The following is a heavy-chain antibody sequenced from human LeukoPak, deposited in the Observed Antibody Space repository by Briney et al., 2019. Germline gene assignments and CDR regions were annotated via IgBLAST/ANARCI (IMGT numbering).Heavy chain of an antibody. D-gene: IGHD2-2*01. CDR2: IKQDGSEK. J-gene: IGHJ6*04. Sequence: GGSLRLSCAASGFTFSSYWMSWVRQAPGKGLEWVAKIKQDGSEKSYVDSVKGRFTISRDNAKNSLYLQMNSLRAEDTAVYYCARDRPAGTAASYYYYGMDVWGKGTTVTVSS. CDR3: ARDRPAGTAASYYYYGMDV. V-gene: IGHV3-7*01. CDR1: GFTFSSYW.